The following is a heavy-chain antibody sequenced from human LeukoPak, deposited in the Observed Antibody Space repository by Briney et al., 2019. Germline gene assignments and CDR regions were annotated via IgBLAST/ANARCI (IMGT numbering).Heavy chain of an antibody. J-gene: IGHJ6*02. V-gene: IGHV3-66*01. CDR2: IYSGGST. D-gene: IGHD6-19*01. CDR3: ARDHVAGPPKRPYYYGMDV. CDR1: GFTVSSNY. Sequence: GGSLRLSCAASGFTVSSNYMSWVRQAPGKGLEWVSVIYSGGSTYYADSMKGRFTISRDNSKNTLYLQMNSLRAEDTAVYYCARDHVAGPPKRPYYYGMDVWGQGTTVTVSS.